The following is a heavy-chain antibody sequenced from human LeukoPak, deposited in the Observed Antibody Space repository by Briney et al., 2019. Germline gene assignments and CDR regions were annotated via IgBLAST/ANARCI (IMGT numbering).Heavy chain of an antibody. V-gene: IGHV3-21*01. CDR1: GFTFSSYG. J-gene: IGHJ4*02. Sequence: TGGSLRLSCAASGFTFSSYGMNWVRQAPGKGLEWVSSISSSSSYIYYADSVKGRFTISRDNAKNSLYLQMNSLRAEDTAVYYCAREAYYDSSGSDYWGQGTLVTVSS. CDR2: ISSSSSYI. CDR3: AREAYYDSSGSDY. D-gene: IGHD3-22*01.